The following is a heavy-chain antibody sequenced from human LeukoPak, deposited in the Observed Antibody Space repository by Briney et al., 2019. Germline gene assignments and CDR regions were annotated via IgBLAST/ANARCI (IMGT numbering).Heavy chain of an antibody. V-gene: IGHV3-13*01. CDR1: GFTFRSYD. CDR3: VRGNWNYYDSGTYGMDV. D-gene: IGHD3-10*01. CDR2: IGRVDDT. Sequence: GGSLRLSCTASGFTFRSYDMHWVRQPTGKGLEWVSTIGRVDDTYYPGSVRGRFTISREDAKNSFYLQMNSLKVEDTAVYFCVRGNWNYYDSGTYGMDVWGQGATVTVSS. J-gene: IGHJ6*02.